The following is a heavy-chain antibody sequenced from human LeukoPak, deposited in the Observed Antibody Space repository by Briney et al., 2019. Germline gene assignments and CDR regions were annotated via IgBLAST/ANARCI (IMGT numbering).Heavy chain of an antibody. D-gene: IGHD3-22*01. CDR1: GFTFSDYN. V-gene: IGHV3-21*01. J-gene: IGHJ4*02. Sequence: GGSLRLSCAASGFTFSDYNMNWVRQAPGKGLEWVSSISSTSSYIYYADSLKGRFTISRDNAKNSLYLQMNSLRAEDTAVYYCARGDKGSNYYDSSGYYSTFDYWGQGTLVTVSS. CDR2: ISSTSSYI. CDR3: ARGDKGSNYYDSSGYYSTFDY.